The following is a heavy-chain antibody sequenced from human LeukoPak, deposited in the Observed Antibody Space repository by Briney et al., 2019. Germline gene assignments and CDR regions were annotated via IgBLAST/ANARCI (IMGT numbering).Heavy chain of an antibody. D-gene: IGHD4-17*01. Sequence: SETLSLTCTVSGGSISSYYWSWIRQPPGKGLEWIGYIYYSGSTNYNPSLKSRVNMSVDTSKNQFSLKLSSVTAADTAVYYCARARDDYGDSWGFDYWGQGTLVTVSS. CDR3: ARARDDYGDSWGFDY. J-gene: IGHJ4*02. CDR1: GGSISSYY. V-gene: IGHV4-59*01. CDR2: IYYSGST.